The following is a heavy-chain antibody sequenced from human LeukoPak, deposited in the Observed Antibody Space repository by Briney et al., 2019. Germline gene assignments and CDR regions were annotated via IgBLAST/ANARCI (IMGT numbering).Heavy chain of an antibody. CDR3: ARDLGYSGFDWAP. J-gene: IGHJ5*02. CDR1: GYSISSGYY. Sequence: SETLSLTCTVSGYSISSGYYWGWIRPPPGKRLEWVGSIHSRGNTYYNPTLKSRVTISVDTSKNQFSLNLTSVTAADAAVYYCARDLGYSGFDWAPWGQGTLVTVSS. D-gene: IGHD5-12*01. CDR2: IHSRGNT. V-gene: IGHV4-38-2*02.